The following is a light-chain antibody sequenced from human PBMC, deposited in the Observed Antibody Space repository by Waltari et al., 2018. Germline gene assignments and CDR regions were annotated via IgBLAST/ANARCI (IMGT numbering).Light chain of an antibody. Sequence: DIVMTQSPLSLPVTPGEPASISCRSSQSLLHSNGYTYLDWYLQKPGQSPQLLINLGSNRASGVPDRFSGTGSGTDFTLKISRVEAEDVGVYYCMQALQSPPAFGGGTKVEIK. V-gene: IGKV2-28*01. CDR3: MQALQSPPA. CDR1: QSLLHSNGYTY. J-gene: IGKJ4*01. CDR2: LGS.